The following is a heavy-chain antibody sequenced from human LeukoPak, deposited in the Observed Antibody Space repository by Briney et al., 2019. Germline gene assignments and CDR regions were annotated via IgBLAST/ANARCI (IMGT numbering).Heavy chain of an antibody. CDR1: GFTFSSYG. Sequence: GGSLRLSCAASGFTFSSYGMSWVRQAPGKGLEWVSAISGSGGSTYYADSVKGRFTISRDNSKNTLYLQMNSLRAEDTAVYYCARGYCSGGSCYSYYYYNYMDVWGKGTTVTVSS. CDR2: ISGSGGST. J-gene: IGHJ6*03. V-gene: IGHV3-23*01. D-gene: IGHD2-15*01. CDR3: ARGYCSGGSCYSYYYYNYMDV.